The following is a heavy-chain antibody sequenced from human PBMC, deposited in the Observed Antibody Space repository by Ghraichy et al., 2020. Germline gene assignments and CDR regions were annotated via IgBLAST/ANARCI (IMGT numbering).Heavy chain of an antibody. CDR3: ARDDQKWLVDH. Sequence: SCAASGFTFSLYTMHWVRQAPGKGLEYVSAIGTTGINTHYVDSVKGRFTISRDNSKNTVFLQMGSLSVGDTAVYYCARDDQKWLVDHWGQGTLVTVSS. V-gene: IGHV3-64*02. CDR1: GFTFSLYT. J-gene: IGHJ4*02. D-gene: IGHD6-19*01. CDR2: IGTTGINT.